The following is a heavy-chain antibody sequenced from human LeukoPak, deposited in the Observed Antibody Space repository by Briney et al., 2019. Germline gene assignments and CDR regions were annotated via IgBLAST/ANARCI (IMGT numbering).Heavy chain of an antibody. Sequence: GGSLRLSCAASGFTFSSYGMHWVRQAPGKGLEWVAVIWYDGSNKCYADSVKGRFTISRDNSKNTLYLQMNSLRAEDTAVYYCAREPSIMVRGVRGAFDIWGQGTMVTVSS. CDR3: AREPSIMVRGVRGAFDI. CDR2: IWYDGSNK. D-gene: IGHD3-10*01. V-gene: IGHV3-33*01. CDR1: GFTFSSYG. J-gene: IGHJ3*02.